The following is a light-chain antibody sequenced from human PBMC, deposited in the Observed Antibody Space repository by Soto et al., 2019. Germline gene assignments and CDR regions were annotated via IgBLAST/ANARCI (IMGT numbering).Light chain of an antibody. CDR1: STSIGAYHY. CDR3: NSYTNSDTVI. CDR2: AVN. V-gene: IGLV2-14*01. Sequence: QYALTQAASVSGSPGQSITISCTGTSTSIGAYHYVSWYQQRPGKAPKVLIYAVNNRPSGISDRFSGSKSGNTASLTISGLQAEDEAVYYCNSYTNSDTVIFGGGTKLTVL. J-gene: IGLJ2*01.